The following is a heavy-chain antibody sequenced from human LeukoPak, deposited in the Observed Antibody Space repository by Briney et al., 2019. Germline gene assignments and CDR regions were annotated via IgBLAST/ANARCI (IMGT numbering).Heavy chain of an antibody. J-gene: IGHJ5*02. CDR2: IYYSGST. Sequence: SETLSLTCTVSGGSISSGGYYWSWIRQHPGKGLEWIGYIYYSGSTNYDPSLKSRVTISVDTSKNQFSLKLSSVTAADTAVYYCTRSSGYYYGWFDPWGQGTLVTVSS. V-gene: IGHV4-61*08. CDR3: TRSSGYYYGWFDP. CDR1: GGSISSGGYY. D-gene: IGHD3-22*01.